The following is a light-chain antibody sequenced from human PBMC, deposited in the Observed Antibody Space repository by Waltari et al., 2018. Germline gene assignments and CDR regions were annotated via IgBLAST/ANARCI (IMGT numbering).Light chain of an antibody. Sequence: DIVLTQSPGTLSLSPGERATLSCRASQSVSSTYLAWYQQKPGQAPRLLIYGVSSRATGIPDRFSGSGSGTDFTLTISRLDPEDFAVYFCQQYSSAPNTFGQGTKQEIK. J-gene: IGKJ2*01. CDR2: GVS. CDR3: QQYSSAPNT. CDR1: QSVSSTY. V-gene: IGKV3-20*01.